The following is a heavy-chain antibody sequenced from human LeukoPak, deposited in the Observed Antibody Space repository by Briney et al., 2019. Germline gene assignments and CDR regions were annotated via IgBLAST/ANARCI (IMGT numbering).Heavy chain of an antibody. J-gene: IGHJ4*02. CDR3: TRGVAISTSGWYDTFDY. CDR2: IKQDGSEK. CDR1: GFTFSSYW. Sequence: PGGSLRLSCAASGFTFSSYWMSWVRQAPGKGLEWVANIKQDGSEKYYVDSVKGRFTISRDNSKNTLYLQMGSLRAEDMAVYYCTRGVAISTSGWYDTFDYWGQGALVTVSS. V-gene: IGHV3-7*03. D-gene: IGHD6-19*01.